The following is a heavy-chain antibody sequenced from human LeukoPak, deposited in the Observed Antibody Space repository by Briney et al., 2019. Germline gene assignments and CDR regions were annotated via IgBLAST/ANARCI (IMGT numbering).Heavy chain of an antibody. Sequence: GGSLRLSCAASGFTFSSYAMSWVRQAPGKGLEWVSVIYSGGSTYYADSVKGRFTISRDNSKNTLYLQMNSLRAEDTAVYYCARIGDFDYWGQGTLVTVSS. V-gene: IGHV3-53*01. CDR2: IYSGGST. CDR1: GFTFSSYA. J-gene: IGHJ4*02. CDR3: ARIGDFDY.